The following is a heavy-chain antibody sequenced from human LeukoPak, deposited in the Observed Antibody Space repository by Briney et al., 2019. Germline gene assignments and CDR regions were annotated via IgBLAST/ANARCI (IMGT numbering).Heavy chain of an antibody. CDR3: ASGRQLGY. V-gene: IGHV3-7*01. CDR2: IKEDGSEK. J-gene: IGHJ4*02. CDR1: GFTFSNYW. D-gene: IGHD6-13*01. Sequence: GGSLRLSCAASGFTFSNYWMSWVRQAPGKGLERVANIKEDGSEKYYVDSVKGRFTISRDNARNSLYLQMNSLRAEDTAVYYCASGRQLGYWGQGTLVTVSS.